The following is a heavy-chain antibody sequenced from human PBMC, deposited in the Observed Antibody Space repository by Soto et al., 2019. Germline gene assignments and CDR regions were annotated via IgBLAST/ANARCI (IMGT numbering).Heavy chain of an antibody. CDR1: VFTFSIYA. V-gene: IGHV3-30-3*01. D-gene: IGHD3-22*01. J-gene: IGHJ4*02. CDR3: ATGANFYYDTSRY. Sequence: GPLRLSCAAPVFTFSIYALHWVRQAPGRGLEWVAVMSPNGNNQYYADSVKGRFTISRDTSKSTLYLQMTSLRPDDTAVYYCATGANFYYDTSRYWGQGTLVTAPQ. CDR2: MSPNGNNQ.